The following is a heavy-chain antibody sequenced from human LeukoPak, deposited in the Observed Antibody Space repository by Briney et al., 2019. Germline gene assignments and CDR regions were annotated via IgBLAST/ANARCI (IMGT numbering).Heavy chain of an antibody. D-gene: IGHD3-10*01. CDR1: AYSISRGYY. Sequence: PSETLSLTCAVSAYSISRGYYWAVIRQPPGKGLEWSGTVYHTGSTYYNPSLDSRVTISVDTSKNEFSLNLKSVTAADTAVYYCARAGWIITSGIDYWGQGALVTVSS. J-gene: IGHJ4*02. V-gene: IGHV4-38-2*01. CDR3: ARAGWIITSGIDY. CDR2: VYHTGST.